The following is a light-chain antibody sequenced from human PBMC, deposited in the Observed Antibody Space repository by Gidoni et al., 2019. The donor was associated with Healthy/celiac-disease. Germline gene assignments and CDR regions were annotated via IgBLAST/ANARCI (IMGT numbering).Light chain of an antibody. V-gene: IGLV3-1*01. CDR1: KLGDKY. Sequence: SYELTQPPSVSVSPGQTASITCPGDKLGDKYACWYQQKPGQSPVLVIYQDTKRPSGIPERFSGSNSGNTATLTISGTQAMDEADYYCKAWDSSTPYVFGTGTKVTVL. CDR2: QDT. J-gene: IGLJ1*01. CDR3: KAWDSSTPYV.